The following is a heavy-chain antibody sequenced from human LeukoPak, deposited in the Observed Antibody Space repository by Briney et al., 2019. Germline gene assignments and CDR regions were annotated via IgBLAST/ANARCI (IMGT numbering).Heavy chain of an antibody. CDR2: ICGSGGST. CDR3: AKDPSVTTVTTGSDY. Sequence: GGTLRLSCAASGFTFSNYGMSWVRQAPGKGLEWVSAICGSGGSTYYADSVKGRFTISRDNSKNTLYLQMNSLRAEDTAVYYCAKDPSVTTVTTGSDYWGQGTLVTVSS. CDR1: GFTFSNYG. V-gene: IGHV3-23*01. D-gene: IGHD4-17*01. J-gene: IGHJ4*02.